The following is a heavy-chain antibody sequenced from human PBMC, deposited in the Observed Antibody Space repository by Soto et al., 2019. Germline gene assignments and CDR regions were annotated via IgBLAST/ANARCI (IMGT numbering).Heavy chain of an antibody. V-gene: IGHV3-64*01. CDR3: ARAGGYCSGGSCYSYFSYYFDY. D-gene: IGHD2-15*01. CDR2: ISSNGGST. J-gene: IGHJ4*02. Sequence: GGSLRLSCAASGFTFSSYAMHWVRQAPGKGLEYVSAISSNGGSTYYANSVKGRLTISRDNSKNTLYLQMGSLRAEDMAVYYCARAGGYCSGGSCYSYFSYYFDYWGQGTLVTVSS. CDR1: GFTFSSYA.